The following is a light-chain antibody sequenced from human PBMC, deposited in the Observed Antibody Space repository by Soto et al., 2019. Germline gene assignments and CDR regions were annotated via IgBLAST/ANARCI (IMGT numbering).Light chain of an antibody. Sequence: EIMMMQSPATLSVYTGERATLSCRASQSVSSSYLSWYQQKPGQAPRLLIYDASNRATGIPARFSGSGSGTDFTLTISSLEPEDFAVYYCQQRSNWPPITFGQGTLLEVK. CDR3: QQRSNWPPIT. CDR1: QSVSSSY. CDR2: DAS. J-gene: IGKJ5*01. V-gene: IGKV3D-20*02.